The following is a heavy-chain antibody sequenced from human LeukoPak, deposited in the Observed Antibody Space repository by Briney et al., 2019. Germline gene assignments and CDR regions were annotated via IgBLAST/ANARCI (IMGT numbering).Heavy chain of an antibody. J-gene: IGHJ6*02. V-gene: IGHV4-59*01. CDR3: ARAGAPYGSGNYYNSDV. CDR1: GGSISSYY. D-gene: IGHD3-10*01. Sequence: PSETLSLTCTVSGGSISSYYWSWIRQPPGKGLEWIGYVPYSGSTNYNPSLRSRVTISVDTSKNQFSLTLSSVTAADTALYYCARAGAPYGSGNYYNSDVWGQGTTVTVSS. CDR2: VPYSGST.